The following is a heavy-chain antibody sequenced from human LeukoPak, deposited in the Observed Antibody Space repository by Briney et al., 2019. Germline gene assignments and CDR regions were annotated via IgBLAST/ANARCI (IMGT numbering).Heavy chain of an antibody. Sequence: PSETLSLTCTVSGGSISSSSYYWGWIRQPPGKGLEWIGSIYYSGSTYYNPSLKSRVTISVDTSKSQFSLKLSSVTAADTAVYYCARTYSSSWTDAFDIWGQGTMVTVSS. J-gene: IGHJ3*02. D-gene: IGHD6-13*01. CDR3: ARTYSSSWTDAFDI. V-gene: IGHV4-39*01. CDR2: IYYSGST. CDR1: GGSISSSSYY.